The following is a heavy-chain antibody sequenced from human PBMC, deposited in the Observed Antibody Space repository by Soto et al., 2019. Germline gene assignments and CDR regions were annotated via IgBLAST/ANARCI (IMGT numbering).Heavy chain of an antibody. CDR1: GFTFSSYS. J-gene: IGHJ6*03. D-gene: IGHD6-13*01. V-gene: IGHV3-21*01. Sequence: GGSLRLSCAASGFTFSSYSMNWVRQAPGKGLEWVSSISSSSYIYYADSVKGRFTISRDNAKNSLYLQMNSLRAEDTAVYYCARDTESSSSWYYYYYYYMDVWGKGTTVTV. CDR3: ARDTESSSSWYYYYYYYMDV. CDR2: ISSSSYI.